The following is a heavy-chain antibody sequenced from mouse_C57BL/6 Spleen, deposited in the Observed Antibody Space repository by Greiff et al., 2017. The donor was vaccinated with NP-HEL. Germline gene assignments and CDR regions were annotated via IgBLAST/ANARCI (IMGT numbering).Heavy chain of an antibody. CDR1: GYTFTSYW. V-gene: IGHV1-52*01. D-gene: IGHD1-1*01. J-gene: IGHJ4*01. CDR3: ARRGYYYGSSSYYAMDY. Sequence: QVQLQQPGAELVRPGSSVKLSCKASGYTFTSYWMHWVKQRPIQGLEWIGNIDPSDSETHYNQKFKDKATLTVDKSSSTAYMQLSSLTSEDSAVYYCARRGYYYGSSSYYAMDYWGQGTSVTVSS. CDR2: IDPSDSET.